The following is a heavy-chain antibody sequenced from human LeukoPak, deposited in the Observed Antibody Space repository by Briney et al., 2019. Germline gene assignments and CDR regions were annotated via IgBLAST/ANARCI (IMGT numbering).Heavy chain of an antibody. D-gene: IGHD3-22*01. CDR1: GGTFSSYA. CDR3: ARPGYYYDSSGYYN. J-gene: IGHJ4*02. CDR2: IIPILGIA. V-gene: IGHV1-69*04. Sequence: ASVKVSCKASGGTFSSYAISWVRQAPGQGLEWMGRIIPILGIANYAQKFQGRVTITADKSTSTAYMELSSLRSEDTAVYYCARPGYYYDSSGYYNWGQGTLVTVSS.